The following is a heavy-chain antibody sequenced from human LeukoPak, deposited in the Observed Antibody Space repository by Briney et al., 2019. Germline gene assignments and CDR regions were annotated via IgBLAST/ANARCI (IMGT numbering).Heavy chain of an antibody. V-gene: IGHV3-21*01. CDR3: ARGGDGYTP. D-gene: IGHD5-24*01. CDR2: ITSSSSYV. Sequence: GGSLRLSCAASGFTFSRYSMHWGRQAPGKGLEWVSSITSSSSYVYYADSLKGRFTISRDNAKNSLYLQMNSLRAEDTAMYYCARGGDGYTPWGQGTLVTVSS. J-gene: IGHJ5*02. CDR1: GFTFSRYS.